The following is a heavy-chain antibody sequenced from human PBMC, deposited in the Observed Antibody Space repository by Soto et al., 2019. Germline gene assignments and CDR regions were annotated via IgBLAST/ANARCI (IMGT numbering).Heavy chain of an antibody. J-gene: IGHJ5*02. V-gene: IGHV4-39*01. CDR1: GGSISSSSYC. D-gene: IGHD6-13*01. Sequence: SETLSLTCTVSGGSISSSSYCWGWIRQPPGKGLEWIGSIYYSGSNYYNPSLKSRVTISVDTSKNQFSLKLSSVTAADTAVYYSACPRGIATPNGGWLDPWGQGTLVTVSS. CDR3: ACPRGIATPNGGWLDP. CDR2: IYYSGSN.